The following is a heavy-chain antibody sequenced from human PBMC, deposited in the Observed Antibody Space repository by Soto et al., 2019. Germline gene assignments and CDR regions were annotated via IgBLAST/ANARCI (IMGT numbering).Heavy chain of an antibody. CDR3: ARDRGGGSIFGGHYGMDV. D-gene: IGHD3-3*01. CDR1: GFTFSSYA. V-gene: IGHV3-23*01. Sequence: PGGSLRLSCAASGFTFSSYAMSWVRQAPGKGLEWVSAISGSGGSTYYADSVKGRFTISRDNAKNSLYLQRSSLRAEDTAVYYCARDRGGGSIFGGHYGMDVWGQGTTVTVSS. CDR2: ISGSGGST. J-gene: IGHJ6*02.